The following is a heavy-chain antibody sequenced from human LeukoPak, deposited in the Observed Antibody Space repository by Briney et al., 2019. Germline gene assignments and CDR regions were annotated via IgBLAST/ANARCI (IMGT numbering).Heavy chain of an antibody. CDR2: IIPILGIA. Sequence: SVKVSCKASGGTFSNYAISWVRQAPGQGLEWMGRIIPILGIANYAQKFQGRVTITADKSTSTAYMELSSLRSEDTAVYYCARGPLDSSGYYYALYYYYGMDVWGQGTTVSVS. D-gene: IGHD3-22*01. J-gene: IGHJ6*02. CDR3: ARGPLDSSGYYYALYYYYGMDV. V-gene: IGHV1-69*04. CDR1: GGTFSNYA.